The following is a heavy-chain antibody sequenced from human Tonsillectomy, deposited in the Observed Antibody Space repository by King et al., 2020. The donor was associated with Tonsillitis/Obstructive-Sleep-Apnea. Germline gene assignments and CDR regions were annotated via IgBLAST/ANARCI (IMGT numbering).Heavy chain of an antibody. V-gene: IGHV3-15*01. Sequence: VQLVESGGGLVKPGGSLRLSCAASGFTFTNAWMSWVRQAPGKXLXXVGHIKXNTDGGKRDYAAPVKGRFAISRDDSKNTLYLQMNDLKTEDTAVYYCTTEAYGGPTAYWGQGTLVTVSS. CDR1: GFTFTNAW. CDR3: TTEAYGGPTAY. J-gene: IGHJ4*02. CDR2: IKXNTDGGKR. D-gene: IGHD4-17*01.